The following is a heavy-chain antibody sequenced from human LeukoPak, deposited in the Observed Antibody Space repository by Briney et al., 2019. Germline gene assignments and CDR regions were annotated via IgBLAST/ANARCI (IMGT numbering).Heavy chain of an antibody. V-gene: IGHV1-58*02. CDR1: GFTFPNSA. Sequence: SVKVSCKASGFTFPNSAMQWVRQARGQRLEWIGWIVLGAGNTVYSHKFHDRVTITRDISTNTAYMELDSLGSEDTAVYYCSAQRGASLHDFWSTRLFDPWGQGTLVTVSS. D-gene: IGHD3-3*01. J-gene: IGHJ5*02. CDR2: IVLGAGNT. CDR3: SAQRGASLHDFWSTRLFDP.